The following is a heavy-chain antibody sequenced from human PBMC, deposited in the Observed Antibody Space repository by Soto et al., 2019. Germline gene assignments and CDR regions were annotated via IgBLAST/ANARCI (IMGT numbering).Heavy chain of an antibody. D-gene: IGHD6-13*01. CDR1: GYTFTSYG. CDR2: ISAYNGNT. Sequence: ASVKVSCKASGYTFTSYGISWVRQTPGQGLEWMGWISAYNGNTNYAQKLQGRVTMTTDTSSSTAYMELRSLRSDDTAVYYCAMCIAAAGTLRMYVWGQGTTVPVSS. V-gene: IGHV1-18*01. J-gene: IGHJ6*02. CDR3: AMCIAAAGTLRMYV.